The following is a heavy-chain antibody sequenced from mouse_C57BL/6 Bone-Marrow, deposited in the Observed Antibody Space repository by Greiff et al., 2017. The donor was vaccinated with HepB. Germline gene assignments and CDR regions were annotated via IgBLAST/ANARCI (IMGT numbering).Heavy chain of an antibody. CDR3: TMWLLRAMDY. Sequence: VQLQQSGAELVRPGASVKLSCTASGFNIKDDYMHWVKQRPEQGLEWIGRIDPENGDTEYASKFQGKATITVDKSSNTAYLQLSSLTSEETAVFYCTMWLLRAMDYWGQGTSVTVSS. J-gene: IGHJ4*01. V-gene: IGHV14-4*01. CDR1: GFNIKDDY. D-gene: IGHD2-3*01. CDR2: IDPENGDT.